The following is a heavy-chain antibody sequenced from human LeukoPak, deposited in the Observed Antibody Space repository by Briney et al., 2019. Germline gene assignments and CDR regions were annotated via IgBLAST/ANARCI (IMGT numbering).Heavy chain of an antibody. D-gene: IGHD6-19*01. CDR2: IYPGDSDT. V-gene: IGHV5-51*01. Sequence: GESLKISCKGSGYSFTSYWIGWVRQMPGKGLEWMGIIYPGDSDTRYSPSFQGQVTISADKSISTAYLQWSSLKASDTAMYYCARRSSGWYLAIPFVEWYFDRWGRGTLVTVSS. CDR1: GYSFTSYW. CDR3: ARRSSGWYLAIPFVEWYFDR. J-gene: IGHJ2*01.